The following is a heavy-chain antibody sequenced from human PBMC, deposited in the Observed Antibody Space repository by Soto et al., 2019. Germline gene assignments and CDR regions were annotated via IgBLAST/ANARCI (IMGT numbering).Heavy chain of an antibody. CDR2: IYSCGST. Sequence: GGSLRLSCAASGFTVSSNYMSWVRQAPGKGLEWVSVIYSCGSTYYADSVKGRFTISRDNSKNTLYLQMNSLRAEDTAVYYCARLNYYDSSGYYCASTPHDAFDIWGQGTMVTVSS. CDR1: GFTVSSNY. CDR3: ARLNYYDSSGYYCASTPHDAFDI. D-gene: IGHD3-22*01. V-gene: IGHV3-66*03. J-gene: IGHJ3*02.